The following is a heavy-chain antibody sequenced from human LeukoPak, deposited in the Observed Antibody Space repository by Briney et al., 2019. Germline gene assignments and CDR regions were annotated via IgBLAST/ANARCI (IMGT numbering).Heavy chain of an antibody. Sequence: GASVKVSCKASGYTFTGYYMHWVRQAPGQGLEWMGRINPNSGGTNYAQKFQGRVTMTRDTSISTAYMELSRLRSDDAAVYYCARASRDFWSGYYSGHFDYWGQGTLVTVSS. CDR1: GYTFTGYY. CDR2: INPNSGGT. D-gene: IGHD3-3*01. CDR3: ARASRDFWSGYYSGHFDY. J-gene: IGHJ4*02. V-gene: IGHV1-2*02.